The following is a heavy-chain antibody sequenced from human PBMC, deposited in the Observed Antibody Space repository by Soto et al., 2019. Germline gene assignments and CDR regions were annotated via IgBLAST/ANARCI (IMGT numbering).Heavy chain of an antibody. V-gene: IGHV3-30*18. D-gene: IGHD3-22*01. CDR3: AKDGYYYDSSGYGEFDP. Sequence: GGSLRLSCAASGFTFSSYGMHWVRQAPGKGLEWVAVISYDGSNKYYADSVKGRFTISRDNSKNTLYLQMNSLRAEDTAVYYCAKDGYYYDSSGYGEFDPWGQGTLVTVSS. J-gene: IGHJ5*02. CDR1: GFTFSSYG. CDR2: ISYDGSNK.